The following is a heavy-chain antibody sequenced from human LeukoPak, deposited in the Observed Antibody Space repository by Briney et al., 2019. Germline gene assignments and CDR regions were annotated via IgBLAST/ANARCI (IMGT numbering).Heavy chain of an antibody. V-gene: IGHV3-23*01. CDR1: GFTMSHYG. D-gene: IGHD3/OR15-3a*01. CDR3: AKHFCTGLDCSLFDS. CDR2: IRSAVETT. Sequence: PGGSLRLSCAASGFTMSHYGVSWVRQAPGKGREWISAIRSAVETTHYADSVKGRFIISRDNSKNALSLQLNSLRPEDTALYYCAKHFCTGLDCSLFDSWGQGTLVTVSS. J-gene: IGHJ4*02.